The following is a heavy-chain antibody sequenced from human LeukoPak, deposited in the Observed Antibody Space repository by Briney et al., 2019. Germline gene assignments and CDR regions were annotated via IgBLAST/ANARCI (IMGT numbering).Heavy chain of an antibody. CDR2: IKQDGSEK. Sequence: PGGSLRLSCAGSGVTFSSYWMSWVRQAPGKGLEWVANIKQDGSEKYYVDSVKGRFTISRDNSKNSLYLQMNSLRTEDSAFYYCARDIGYCSGGSCYGGAAYYYYGMDVWGQGTTVTVSS. V-gene: IGHV3-7*04. CDR3: ARDIGYCSGGSCYGGAAYYYYGMDV. CDR1: GVTFSSYW. J-gene: IGHJ6*02. D-gene: IGHD2-15*01.